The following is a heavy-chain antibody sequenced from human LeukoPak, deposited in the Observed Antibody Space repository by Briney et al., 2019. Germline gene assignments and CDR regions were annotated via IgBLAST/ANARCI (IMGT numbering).Heavy chain of an antibody. V-gene: IGHV3-48*03. CDR2: ISSSGSTI. Sequence: HTGGSLRLSCAASGFTFSSYEMNWVRQAPGKGLEWVSYISSSGSTIYYADSVKGRFTISRDNAKNSLYLQMNSLRAEDTAVYYCARDSSGHYHGAYYYYMDVWGKGTTVTVSS. CDR3: ARDSSGHYHGAYYYYMDV. CDR1: GFTFSSYE. D-gene: IGHD3-22*01. J-gene: IGHJ6*03.